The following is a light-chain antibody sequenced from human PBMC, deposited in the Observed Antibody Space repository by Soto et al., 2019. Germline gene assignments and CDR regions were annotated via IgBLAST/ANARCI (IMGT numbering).Light chain of an antibody. Sequence: EIVLTQSPATLSLSPGERATLSCRASQSVSSYLAWYQQKPGQAPRLLIYDASNRATGIPARFSGSGSGTDSTLTISSLEPEDFAVYYCQQRQTFGQGTKLEIK. CDR1: QSVSSY. CDR3: QQRQT. J-gene: IGKJ2*01. CDR2: DAS. V-gene: IGKV3-11*01.